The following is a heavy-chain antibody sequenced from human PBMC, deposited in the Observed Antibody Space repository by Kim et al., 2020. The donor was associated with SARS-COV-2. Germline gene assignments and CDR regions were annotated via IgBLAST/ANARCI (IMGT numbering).Heavy chain of an antibody. CDR1: GFTFSSYA. Sequence: GGSLRLSCAASGFTFSSYAMHWVRQAPGKGLEWVAVISYDGSNKYYADSVKGRFTISRDNSKNTLYLQMNSLRAEDTAVYYCARDAYYYGSGSYNGFYYYYGMDVWGQGTTVTVSS. V-gene: IGHV3-30*04. CDR2: ISYDGSNK. D-gene: IGHD3-10*01. CDR3: ARDAYYYGSGSYNGFYYYYGMDV. J-gene: IGHJ6*02.